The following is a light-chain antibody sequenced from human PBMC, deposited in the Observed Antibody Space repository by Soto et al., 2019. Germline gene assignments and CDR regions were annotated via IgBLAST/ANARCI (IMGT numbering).Light chain of an antibody. CDR2: VAS. V-gene: IGKV1-39*01. CDR3: QQSSSTPQT. J-gene: IGKJ4*01. CDR1: QSISNY. Sequence: DIQMTQYPSSLSASLGDRVTITCRASQSISNYLSWYQQKPGKAPKLLINVASTLQSGVPSRFSGSESGTDGTIAISSLQPEDGATYYCQQSSSTPQTFGGGTKVDIK.